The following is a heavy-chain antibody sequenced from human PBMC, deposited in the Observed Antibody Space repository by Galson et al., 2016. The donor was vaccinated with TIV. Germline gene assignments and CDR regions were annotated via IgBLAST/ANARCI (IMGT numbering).Heavy chain of an antibody. Sequence: LSLTCSVFGDSISDGDSFWSWIRQSPGKGLEWIGYIYYIGSTFYNPSLKSRITISVDTSKNQFSVKLTPVTAADTAVYYCARKAGYYYYALDVWGQGTTVTVSS. V-gene: IGHV4-30-4*01. CDR1: GDSISDGDSF. CDR2: IYYIGST. J-gene: IGHJ6*02. CDR3: ARKAGYYYYALDV.